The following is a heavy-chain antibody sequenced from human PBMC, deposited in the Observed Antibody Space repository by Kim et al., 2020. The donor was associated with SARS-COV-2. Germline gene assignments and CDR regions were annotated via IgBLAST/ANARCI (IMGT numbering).Heavy chain of an antibody. V-gene: IGHV3-48*03. Sequence: GGSLRLSCAASGFTFSSYEMNWVRQAPGKGLEWVSYISSSGSTIYYADSVKGRFTISRDNAKNSLYLQMNSLRAEDTAVYYCARDLSPINYYDRSVDAFDIWGQGTMVTVSS. CDR1: GFTFSSYE. D-gene: IGHD3-22*01. CDR2: ISSSGSTI. J-gene: IGHJ3*02. CDR3: ARDLSPINYYDRSVDAFDI.